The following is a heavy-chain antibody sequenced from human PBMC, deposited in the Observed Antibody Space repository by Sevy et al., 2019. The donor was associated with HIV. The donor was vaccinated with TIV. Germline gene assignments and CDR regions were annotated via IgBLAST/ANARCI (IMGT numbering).Heavy chain of an antibody. V-gene: IGHV3-23*01. CDR1: GFTFNNYA. Sequence: GGSLRLSCAASGFTFNNYAMSWVRQAPGKGLEGKGLEWVSTISGGGGGTYYADSVRGRFPISRNNSKNTLYLQVTSLRVEDTAVYYWAKHYIHDIADGWYFDLWGRGTLVTVSS. J-gene: IGHJ2*01. CDR3: AKHYIHDIADGWYFDL. D-gene: IGHD6-13*01. CDR2: ISGGGGGT.